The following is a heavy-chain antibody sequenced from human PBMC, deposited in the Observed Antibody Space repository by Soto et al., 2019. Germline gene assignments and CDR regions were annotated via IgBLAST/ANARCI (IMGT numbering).Heavy chain of an antibody. Sequence: GGSLILSCAAAGGTFTRYSRNWVSQAPGKGLEWVSSISSTTNYIYYGDSMKGRFTISRDNAKNSLYLEMNSLRAEDTAVYYCARESEDLTSNFDYWGQGTLVPVSS. CDR3: ARESEDLTSNFDY. CDR1: GGTFTRYS. CDR2: ISSTTNYI. V-gene: IGHV3-21*06. J-gene: IGHJ4*02.